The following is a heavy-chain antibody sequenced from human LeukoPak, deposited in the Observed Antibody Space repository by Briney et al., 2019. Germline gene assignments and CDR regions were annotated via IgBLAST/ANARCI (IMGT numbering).Heavy chain of an antibody. CDR2: INPNSGGT. CDR1: GYTFTGYY. Sequence: ASVKVSCKASGYTFTGYYMHWARQAPGQGLEWMGRINPNSGGTNYAQKFQGRVTMTRDTSISTAYMELSRLRSDDTAVYYCARLMATINDWFDPWGQGTLVTVSS. D-gene: IGHD5-24*01. J-gene: IGHJ5*02. CDR3: ARLMATINDWFDP. V-gene: IGHV1-2*06.